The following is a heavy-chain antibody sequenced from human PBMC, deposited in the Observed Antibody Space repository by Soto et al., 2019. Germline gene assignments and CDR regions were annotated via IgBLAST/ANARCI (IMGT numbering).Heavy chain of an antibody. D-gene: IGHD3-22*01. Sequence: SVKVSCTSSGFTFTSSAVQWVRQARGQRLEWIGWIVVGSGNTNYAQKFQERVTITRDMSTSTAYMELSSLRSEDTAVYYCAASFADSSRYRPFTFGMDGWGQGTTVTVSS. CDR1: GFTFTSSA. V-gene: IGHV1-58*01. CDR2: IVVGSGNT. J-gene: IGHJ6*02. CDR3: AASFADSSRYRPFTFGMDG.